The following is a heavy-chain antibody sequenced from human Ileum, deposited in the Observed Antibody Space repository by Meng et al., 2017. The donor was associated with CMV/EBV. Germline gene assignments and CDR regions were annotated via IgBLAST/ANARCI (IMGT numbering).Heavy chain of an antibody. CDR1: GFIFSDYA. Sequence: GFIFSDYAMSWVRQAPGKGVEWVSVLRDNGSNTDYADSVKGRFTISRDNSKNTLYLQMNSLRAEDTAIYYCAKNPGGCSGGTCYPRDWGQGALVTVSS. D-gene: IGHD2-15*01. V-gene: IGHV3-23*01. J-gene: IGHJ4*02. CDR3: AKNPGGCSGGTCYPRD. CDR2: LRDNGSNT.